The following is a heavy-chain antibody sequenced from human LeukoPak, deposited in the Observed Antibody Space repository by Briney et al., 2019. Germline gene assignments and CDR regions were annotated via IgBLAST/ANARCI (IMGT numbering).Heavy chain of an antibody. D-gene: IGHD6-13*01. CDR3: ARGREIAAAGLDY. J-gene: IGHJ4*02. V-gene: IGHV3-21*01. CDR1: GFTFDDYG. Sequence: GGSLRLSCAASGFTFDDYGMNWVRQAPGKGLEWVSSISSSSSYIYYADSVRGRFTISRDNAKNSLYLQMNSLRAEDTAVYYCARGREIAAAGLDYWGQGTLVTVSS. CDR2: ISSSSSYI.